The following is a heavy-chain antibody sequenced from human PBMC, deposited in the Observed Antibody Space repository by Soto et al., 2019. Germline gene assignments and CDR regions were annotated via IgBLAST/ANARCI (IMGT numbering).Heavy chain of an antibody. CDR1: GASISSGDYF. J-gene: IGHJ4*02. D-gene: IGHD5-12*01. V-gene: IGHV4-30-4*01. CDR3: AREKGYISGPKNFDY. CDR2: IYDSGSS. Sequence: SETLSLTCTVSGASISSGDYFWSWIRQSPGKGLQWIGYIYDSGSSYYNPSLKSRVTMSVDTSKNQFSLKLSSVAAADTAVYYCAREKGYISGPKNFDYWGQGTLVTVSS.